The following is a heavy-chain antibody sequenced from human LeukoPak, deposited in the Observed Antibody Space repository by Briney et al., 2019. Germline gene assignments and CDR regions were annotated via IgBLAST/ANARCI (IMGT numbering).Heavy chain of an antibody. D-gene: IGHD1-7*01. Sequence: GGSLRLSCAASGFTFSSYSMNWVRQAPGKGLEWVSYISSSSSTIYYADSVKGRSTISRDNAKNSLYLQMNSLRAEDTAVYYCARDEGSKGNFYYFDYWGQGTLVTVSS. J-gene: IGHJ4*02. CDR2: ISSSSSTI. CDR3: ARDEGSKGNFYYFDY. CDR1: GFTFSSYS. V-gene: IGHV3-48*01.